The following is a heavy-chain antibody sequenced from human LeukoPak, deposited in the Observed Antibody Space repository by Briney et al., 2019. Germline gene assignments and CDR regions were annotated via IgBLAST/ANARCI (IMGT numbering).Heavy chain of an antibody. V-gene: IGHV4-4*02. CDR3: ARGTSYYDILTGYCNDY. D-gene: IGHD3-9*01. J-gene: IGHJ4*02. CDR1: GGSISSTNW. Sequence: SETLSLTCAVSGGSISSTNWWNWVRQPPGKGLEWIGYIYYSGSTNYNPSLKSRVTISVDTSKNQFSLKLTSVTAADTAIYYCARGTSYYDILTGYCNDYWGQGTLVTVSS. CDR2: IYYSGST.